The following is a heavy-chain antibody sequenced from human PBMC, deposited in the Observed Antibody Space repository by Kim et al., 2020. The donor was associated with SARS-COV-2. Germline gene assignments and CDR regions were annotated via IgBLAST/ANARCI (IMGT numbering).Heavy chain of an antibody. J-gene: IGHJ3*02. CDR2: ISRSGDDT. CDR3: ANGASFLLADASDI. Sequence: GGSLRLSCAASGFTFSSYAMSWVRQAPGKGLEWVSVISRSGDDTYYADSVEGRFTISRDNSKNTLYLQMNSLRAKDTAVFFCANGASFLLADASDIWGQ. CDR1: GFTFSSYA. V-gene: IGHV3-23*01. D-gene: IGHD3-10*01.